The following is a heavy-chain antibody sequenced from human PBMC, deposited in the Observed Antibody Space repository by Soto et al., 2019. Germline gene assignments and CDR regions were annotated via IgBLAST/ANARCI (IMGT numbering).Heavy chain of an antibody. D-gene: IGHD6-19*01. CDR3: ARDRWRQYSSGWVGYFDY. CDR1: GGSISSGGYY. V-gene: IGHV4-31*03. J-gene: IGHJ4*02. Sequence: QVQLQESGPGLVKPSQTLSLTCTVSGGSISSGGYYWSWIRQHPGKGLEWIGYIYYSGSTYYNPSLKSRVTISVDTSKNQSSLKLSSVTAADTAVYYCARDRWRQYSSGWVGYFDYWGQGTLVTVSS. CDR2: IYYSGST.